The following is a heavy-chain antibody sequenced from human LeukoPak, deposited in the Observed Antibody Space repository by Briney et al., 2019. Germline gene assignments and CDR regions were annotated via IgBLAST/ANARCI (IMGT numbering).Heavy chain of an antibody. D-gene: IGHD4-17*01. Sequence: GGSLRLSCAASGFTFSNYALNWVRQAPGKGLEWVSFITSRSSHIYYADSVKGRFTISRDNATNSLFLQMNSLRVEDTAVYYCARTPRGAMTTTKYFDYWGQGTLVTVSS. J-gene: IGHJ4*02. V-gene: IGHV3-21*06. CDR2: ITSRSSHI. CDR3: ARTPRGAMTTTKYFDY. CDR1: GFTFSNYA.